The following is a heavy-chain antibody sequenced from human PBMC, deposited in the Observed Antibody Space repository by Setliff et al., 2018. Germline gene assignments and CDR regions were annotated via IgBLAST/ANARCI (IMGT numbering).Heavy chain of an antibody. Sequence: ASVKVSCKASGGTFSSYAISWVRQAPGQGLEWMGWISAYNGNTNYAQKLQGKVTMTTDTSTNTAYMEVRSLGSDDTAMYYCARSVGYCSGGSCYKGYDYWGQGTLVTVSS. D-gene: IGHD2-15*01. V-gene: IGHV1-18*01. CDR2: ISAYNGNT. CDR1: GGTFSSYA. CDR3: ARSVGYCSGGSCYKGYDY. J-gene: IGHJ4*02.